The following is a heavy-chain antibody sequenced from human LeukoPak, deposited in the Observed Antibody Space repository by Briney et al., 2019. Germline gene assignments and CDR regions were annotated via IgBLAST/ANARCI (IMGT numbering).Heavy chain of an antibody. Sequence: PSETLSLTCTVSGGSISSYYWSWIRQPPGKGLEWIGYIYYSGSTNYNPSLKSRVTISVDTSKNQFSLKLSSVTAADTAVYYCARTSYDFWSGQVAFDIWGQGTMVTVSS. CDR1: GGSISSYY. CDR3: ARTSYDFWSGQVAFDI. V-gene: IGHV4-59*08. CDR2: IYYSGST. J-gene: IGHJ3*02. D-gene: IGHD3-3*01.